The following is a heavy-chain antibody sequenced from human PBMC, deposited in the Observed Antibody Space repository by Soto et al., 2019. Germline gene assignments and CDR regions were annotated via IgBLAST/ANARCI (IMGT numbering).Heavy chain of an antibody. Sequence: GSLRLSCAVSGFTFSSYWMSWVRQAPGRGLEWVATIAHDGSEKFYVDSVKGRFTISRDNTKNSLYLQMNSLRAEDTAVYYLARQSNRYFLYRCPGTMVAVSS. J-gene: IGHJ4*02. CDR2: IAHDGSEK. D-gene: IGHD3-9*01. CDR3: ARQSNRYFLY. V-gene: IGHV3-7*01. CDR1: GFTFSSYW.